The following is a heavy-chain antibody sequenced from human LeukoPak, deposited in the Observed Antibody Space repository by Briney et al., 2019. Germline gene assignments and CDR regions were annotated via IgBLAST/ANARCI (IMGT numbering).Heavy chain of an antibody. CDR2: ISYDGSNK. J-gene: IGHJ4*02. D-gene: IGHD3-22*01. V-gene: IGHV3-30-3*01. CDR1: GFTFSSYA. Sequence: GRSLRLSCAASGFTFSSYAMHWVRQAPGKGLEWVAVISYDGSNKYYADSVKGRFTISRDNSKNTLYLQMNSLRAEDTAVYYCASLTMIVVVTHYWGQGTLVTVSS. CDR3: ASLTMIVVVTHY.